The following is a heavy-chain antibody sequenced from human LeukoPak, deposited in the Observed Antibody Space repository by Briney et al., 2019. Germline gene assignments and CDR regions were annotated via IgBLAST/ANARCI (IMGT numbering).Heavy chain of an antibody. V-gene: IGHV4-30-4*08. J-gene: IGHJ4*02. CDR3: ARVRYYDFWSGYYTFDY. CDR2: IYYSGST. D-gene: IGHD3-3*01. Sequence: SETLSLTCTVSGGSISSGDYYWSWIRQPPGKGLEWIGYIYYSGSTYYNPSLKSRVTISVDRSKNQFSLKLSSVTAADTAVYYCARVRYYDFWSGYYTFDYWGQGTLVTVSS. CDR1: GGSISSGDYY.